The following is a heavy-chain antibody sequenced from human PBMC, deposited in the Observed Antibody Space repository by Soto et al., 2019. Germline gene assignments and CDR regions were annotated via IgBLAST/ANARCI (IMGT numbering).Heavy chain of an antibody. V-gene: IGHV3-66*01. CDR1: GFTVSSNY. CDR2: IYSGGST. Sequence: EVQLVEAGGGLVQNGGSLRLSCAASGFTVSSNYMSWVRQAPGKGLEWVSVIYSGGSTYYADSVKVRFTISRDNSKNTLYLEMNSLRAEDTAVYYCASLGYCSCGSCYHTDYWGQGNLVTAAS. CDR3: ASLGYCSCGSCYHTDY. D-gene: IGHD2-15*01. J-gene: IGHJ4*02.